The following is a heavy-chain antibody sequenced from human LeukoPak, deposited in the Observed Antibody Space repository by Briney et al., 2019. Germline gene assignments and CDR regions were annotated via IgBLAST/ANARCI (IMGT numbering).Heavy chain of an antibody. J-gene: IGHJ4*02. CDR2: IKSDGSWT. CDR3: VRDGDGYNFDY. D-gene: IGHD5-24*01. Sequence: GGSLRLSCAASGFTLSNYWMHWVRQAPGKGLVWVSRIKSDGSWTNYADSVKGRFTISRDNAKRTLYLQMNSLRAEDTAVYYCVRDGDGYNFDYWGQGTLVTVSS. CDR1: GFTLSNYW. V-gene: IGHV3-74*01.